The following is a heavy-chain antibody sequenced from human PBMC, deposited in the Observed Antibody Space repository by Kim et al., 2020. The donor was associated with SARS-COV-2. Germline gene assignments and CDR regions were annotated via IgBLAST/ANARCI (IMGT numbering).Heavy chain of an antibody. V-gene: IGHV4-34*01. J-gene: IGHJ4*02. CDR1: GGSFSGYY. CDR2: INHRGST. Sequence: SETLSLTCAVYGGSFSGYYWSWIRQPPGKGLEWIGEINHRGSTNYNPSLKSRVTISVDTSKNQFSLKLSSVTAADTAVYYCAGQWLASSTFDYWGQGTLVTVSS. D-gene: IGHD6-19*01. CDR3: AGQWLASSTFDY.